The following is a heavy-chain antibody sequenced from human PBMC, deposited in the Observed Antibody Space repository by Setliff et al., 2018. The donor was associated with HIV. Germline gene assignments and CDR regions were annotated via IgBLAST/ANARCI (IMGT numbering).Heavy chain of an antibody. D-gene: IGHD3-22*01. CDR1: GFGFPNYA. J-gene: IGHJ4*02. V-gene: IGHV3-23*01. CDR3: AKETDYYYDSSGYLPY. CDR2: VSVSGGST. Sequence: GGSLRLSCVASGFGFPNYAMGWVRQAPGKGLEWVSSVSVSGGSTYYAEAVKGRFTISRDNSKNTLYLQMNSLRAEDTAVYYCAKETDYYYDSSGYLPYWGQGTLVTVSS.